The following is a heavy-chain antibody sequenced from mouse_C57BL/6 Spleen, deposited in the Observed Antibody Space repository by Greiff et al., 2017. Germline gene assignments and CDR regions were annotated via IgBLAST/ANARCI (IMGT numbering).Heavy chain of an antibody. Sequence: QVQLQQPGAELVRPGSSVKLSCKASGYTFTSYWMDWVKQRPGQGLEWIGNIYPSDSETHYNQKFKDKATLTVDKSSSTAYMQLSSLTSEDSAVYYSARESEDAMDYWGQGTSVTVSS. J-gene: IGHJ4*01. V-gene: IGHV1-61*01. CDR3: ARESEDAMDY. CDR1: GYTFTSYW. CDR2: IYPSDSET.